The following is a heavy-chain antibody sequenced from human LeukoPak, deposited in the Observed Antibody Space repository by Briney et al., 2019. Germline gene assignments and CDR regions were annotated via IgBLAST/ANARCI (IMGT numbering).Heavy chain of an antibody. CDR1: GGSVSSGSYY. D-gene: IGHD5-18*01. J-gene: IGHJ4*02. CDR3: ARVWKQLPSSYYFDY. CDR2: IYYSGST. Sequence: SETLSLTCTVSGGSVSSGSYYWSWIRQPPGKGLEWIGYIYYSGSTNYNPSLKSRVTISVDTSKNQFSLKLSSVTAADTAVYYCARVWKQLPSSYYFDYWGQGTLVTVSS. V-gene: IGHV4-61*01.